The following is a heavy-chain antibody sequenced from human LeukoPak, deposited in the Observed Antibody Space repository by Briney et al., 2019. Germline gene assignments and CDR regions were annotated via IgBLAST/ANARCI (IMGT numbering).Heavy chain of an antibody. CDR3: AKRFYSDSSGYLGSLNY. V-gene: IGHV3-23*01. Sequence: GGSLRLSCAASGSTFSNHAMSWVRQAPGKGLEWVSAISGGGGTTYYADSVRGRFTLSRDNSKNTVYLQFNSLSAEDTAVYYCAKRFYSDSSGYLGSLNYWGQGTLVIVSS. J-gene: IGHJ4*02. CDR2: ISGGGGTT. D-gene: IGHD3-22*01. CDR1: GSTFSNHA.